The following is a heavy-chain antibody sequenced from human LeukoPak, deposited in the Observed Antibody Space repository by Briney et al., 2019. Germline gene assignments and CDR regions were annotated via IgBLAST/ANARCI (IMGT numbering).Heavy chain of an antibody. CDR3: AKDSSSWQDFDY. V-gene: IGHV3-9*01. CDR2: ISGNSGNI. D-gene: IGHD6-13*01. CDR1: GFTFDDYA. Sequence: GGCLRLSCAASGFTFDDYAMHWVRHAPGKGREWGSGISGNSGNIGYADSVKGRFTISRDNAKNSLYLQMNSLRTEDTALYYCAKDSSSWQDFDYWGQGTLVTVSS. J-gene: IGHJ4*02.